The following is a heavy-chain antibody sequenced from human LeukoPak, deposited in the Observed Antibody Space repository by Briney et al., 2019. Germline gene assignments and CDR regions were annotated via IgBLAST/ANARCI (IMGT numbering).Heavy chain of an antibody. J-gene: IGHJ4*02. Sequence: GGSLRPSCVPSGFTFSTYTMNWVRQAPGKGLEWVSSISSTGTYIYYADSVKGRFTISRDNAKNSLYLQMNSLRAEDTAVYYCARDYDSSGYITFDYWGQGVLVTVSS. CDR3: ARDYDSSGYITFDY. CDR2: ISSTGTYI. D-gene: IGHD3-22*01. CDR1: GFTFSTYT. V-gene: IGHV3-21*01.